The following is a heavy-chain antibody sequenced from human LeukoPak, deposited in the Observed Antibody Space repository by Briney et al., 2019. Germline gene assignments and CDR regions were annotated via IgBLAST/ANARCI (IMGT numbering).Heavy chain of an antibody. D-gene: IGHD6-13*01. CDR2: IYWDDDK. V-gene: IGHV2-5*02. J-gene: IGHJ3*02. CDR1: GFSLSTSGVG. Sequence: SGPTLVNPTQTLTLTCTFSGFSLSTSGVGVGWIRQPPGKAPEWLALIYWDDDKRYSPSLKSRLTITKDTSKNQVVLTMTNMDPVDTATYYCAHGGGSSWYPRGAFDIWGQGTMVTVSS. CDR3: AHGGGSSWYPRGAFDI.